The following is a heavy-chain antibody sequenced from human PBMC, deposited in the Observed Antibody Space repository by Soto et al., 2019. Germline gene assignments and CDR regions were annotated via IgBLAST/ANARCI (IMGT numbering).Heavy chain of an antibody. J-gene: IGHJ4*02. V-gene: IGHV1-2*04. CDR1: GYTFTGYY. CDR3: ARDQSSIWYWGYFDY. CDR2: INPNSGGT. D-gene: IGHD6-13*01. Sequence: QVQLVQSGAEVKKPGASVKVSCKASGYTFTGYYMHWVRQAPGQGLEWMGWINPNSGGTNYAQKFHGWFTMTRDTSISTAYMELSRLRSDDTAVYYCARDQSSIWYWGYFDYCGQGTLVTVSS.